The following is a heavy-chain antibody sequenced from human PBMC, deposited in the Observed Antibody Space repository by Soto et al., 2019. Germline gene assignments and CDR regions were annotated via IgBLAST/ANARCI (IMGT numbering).Heavy chain of an antibody. CDR2: ISVSGAGT. CDR1: RFTFSRNS. Sequence: EVHLLDSGGGLIQPGGSLRLSCAASRFTFSRNSMTWVRQAPGKGLEWVAGISVSGAGTYYSDSVKGRFTISRDNSKNTLYLQMNRLRADDTAVYYCAETRTGDDPDGWYLYSWGQGALVTVSS. V-gene: IGHV3-23*01. D-gene: IGHD6-19*01. J-gene: IGHJ4*02. CDR3: AETRTGDDPDGWYLYS.